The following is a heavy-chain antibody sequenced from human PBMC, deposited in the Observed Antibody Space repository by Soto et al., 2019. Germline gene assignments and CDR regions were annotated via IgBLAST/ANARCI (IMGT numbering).Heavy chain of an antibody. Sequence: SETLSLTCTVSGGSISSSSYYWGWIRQPPGKGLEWIGSIYYSGSTYYNPSLKSRVTISVDTSKNQFSLKLSSVTAADTAVYYCARGVVPAATAWFDPWGQGTLVTVSS. CDR2: IYYSGST. CDR3: ARGVVPAATAWFDP. J-gene: IGHJ5*02. V-gene: IGHV4-39*01. CDR1: GGSISSSSYY. D-gene: IGHD2-2*01.